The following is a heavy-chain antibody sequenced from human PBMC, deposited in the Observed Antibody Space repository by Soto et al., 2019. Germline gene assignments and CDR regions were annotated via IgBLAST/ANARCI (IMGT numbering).Heavy chain of an antibody. V-gene: IGHV3-48*03. J-gene: IGHJ6*02. CDR2: ISSGGGTT. CDR1: GLTFSSYE. D-gene: IGHD2-2*02. Sequence: GGSLRLSCAASGLTFSSYEMNWVRQAPGKGLEWVSYISSGGGTTYYADSVKGRFTISRDNAKNSLYLQMNSLRAEDTALYYCAKDIGDCSSTSCYRPYYYYYYGMDVWGQGTTVTVSS. CDR3: AKDIGDCSSTSCYRPYYYYYYGMDV.